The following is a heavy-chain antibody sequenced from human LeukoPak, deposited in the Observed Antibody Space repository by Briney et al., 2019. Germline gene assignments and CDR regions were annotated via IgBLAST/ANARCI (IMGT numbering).Heavy chain of an antibody. D-gene: IGHD5-18*01. CDR1: GFTFSDYY. V-gene: IGHV3-11*01. CDR3: AKGHTYGMI. CDR2: ISSSGTTM. J-gene: IGHJ4*02. Sequence: GGSLRLSCAASGFTFSDYYMSWIRQTPGKGLEWVSYISSSGTTMEYADSVKGRFTIPRDNAKDSLYLQMNSLGAEDTAVYYCAKGHTYGMIWGQGTLVTVSS.